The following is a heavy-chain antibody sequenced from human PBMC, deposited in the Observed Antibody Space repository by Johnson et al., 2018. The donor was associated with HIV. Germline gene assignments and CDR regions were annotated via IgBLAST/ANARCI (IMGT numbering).Heavy chain of an antibody. V-gene: IGHV3-66*01. J-gene: IGHJ3*02. CDR3: TRQGKGDAFDI. CDR2: IYSSAAT. Sequence: VQLVESGGGVVQPGRSLRLSCVASGFTVSSDYMSWVRQAPGKGLEWVSVIYSSAATNYADSVKGRFTISRDNSKNTLNLQMNSLRAEDTAVYYCTRQGKGDAFDIWGQGTMVTVSS. CDR1: GFTVSSDY.